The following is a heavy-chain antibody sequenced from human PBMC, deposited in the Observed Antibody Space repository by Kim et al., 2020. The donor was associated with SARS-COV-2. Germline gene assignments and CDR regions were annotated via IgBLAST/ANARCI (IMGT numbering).Heavy chain of an antibody. CDR1: GFTFSSYS. Sequence: GGSLRLSCAASGFTFSSYSMNWVRQAPGKGLEWVSSISSSSSYIYYADSVKGRFTISRDNAKNSLYLQMNSLRAEDTAVYYCASPITIFGRNAFDIWGQGTMVTVSS. J-gene: IGHJ3*02. CDR2: ISSSSSYI. CDR3: ASPITIFGRNAFDI. V-gene: IGHV3-21*01. D-gene: IGHD3-3*01.